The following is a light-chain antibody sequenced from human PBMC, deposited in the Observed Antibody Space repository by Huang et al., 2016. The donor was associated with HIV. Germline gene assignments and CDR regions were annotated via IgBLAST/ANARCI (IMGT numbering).Light chain of an antibody. CDR2: GAS. V-gene: IGKV3-15*01. CDR3: QQYNNWPWT. J-gene: IGKJ1*01. CDR1: QSVSSN. Sequence: EIVMTQSPDTLSVSPGERATLSCRASQSVSSNLAGYQQKPGQAPRVLIYGASTRATGIPARFSGSGSGTEFTLTIGSLQSEDFAVYSCQQYNNWPWTFGQGTRVEIK.